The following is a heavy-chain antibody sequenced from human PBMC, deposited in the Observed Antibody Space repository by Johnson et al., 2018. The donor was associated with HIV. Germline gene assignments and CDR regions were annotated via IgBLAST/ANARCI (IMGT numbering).Heavy chain of an antibody. CDR2: IYSGGST. CDR3: AKDQYRKLTTVAGS. CDR1: GFTVSSNY. Sequence: VQLVESGGGLVQPGGSLRLSCAASGFTVSSNYMSWVRQAPGKGLEWVSVIYSGGSTYYADSVRGRFTLSRDNSKNTVYLQMNSLRAEDTAVYYCAKDQYRKLTTVAGSWGQGTMVTVSS. D-gene: IGHD4-17*01. J-gene: IGHJ3*01. V-gene: IGHV3-66*02.